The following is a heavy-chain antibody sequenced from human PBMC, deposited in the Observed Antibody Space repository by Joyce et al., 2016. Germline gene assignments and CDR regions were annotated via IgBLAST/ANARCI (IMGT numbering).Heavy chain of an antibody. CDR3: ARDPQNFGF. CDR1: GDSISSGYF. Sequence: VQLQESGPGLVKPSETLSLTCDVSGDSISSGYFYGWVRQAPGKGLEWIANIYNNGKTYYNASLKGRVTISVDTSKNQLSLKSSSVTAADTAVYYCARDPQNFGFWGQGTLVIVSS. J-gene: IGHJ4*02. CDR2: IYNNGKT. V-gene: IGHV4-38-2*02. D-gene: IGHD2/OR15-2a*01.